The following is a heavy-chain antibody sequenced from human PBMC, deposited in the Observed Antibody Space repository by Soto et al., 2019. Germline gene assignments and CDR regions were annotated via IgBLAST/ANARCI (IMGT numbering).Heavy chain of an antibody. CDR3: ARDSSGWYFDY. D-gene: IGHD6-19*01. CDR2: IKQDGSEK. Sequence: GGSLRLSCAASGFTFSSYWMSWVRQAPGKGLEWVANIKQDGSEKYYVDSVKGRFTISRDNDKNSLYLQMNSLRAEDTAVYYCARDSSGWYFDYWGQGTLVTVSS. V-gene: IGHV3-7*03. J-gene: IGHJ4*02. CDR1: GFTFSSYW.